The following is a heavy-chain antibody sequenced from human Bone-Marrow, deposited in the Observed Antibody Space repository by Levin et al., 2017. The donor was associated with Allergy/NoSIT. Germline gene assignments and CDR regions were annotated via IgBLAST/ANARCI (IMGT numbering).Heavy chain of an antibody. CDR1: GASISSNDYY. D-gene: IGHD3-22*01. V-gene: IGHV4-30-4*01. J-gene: IGHJ6*02. CDR3: ARDRDYYDSSGYDIVYYGMDV. CDR2: IYSSGNT. Sequence: SETLSLTCTVSGASISSNDYYWSWIRQPPGKGLEWIGYIYSSGNTHYNPSLKSRVTMSLDASKNQNSLKLNSGTAADTAVYYCARDRDYYDSSGYDIVYYGMDVWGQGTTVTVSS.